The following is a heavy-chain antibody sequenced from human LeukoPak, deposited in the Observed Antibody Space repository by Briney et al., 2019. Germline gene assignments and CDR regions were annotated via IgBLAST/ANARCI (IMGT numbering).Heavy chain of an antibody. CDR2: IKSKTDGGTT. J-gene: IGHJ3*02. CDR1: GFSFNNAW. V-gene: IGHV3-15*01. D-gene: IGHD2-2*01. Sequence: GGSLRLSCAASGFSFNNAWLSWVRQAPGKGLEWVGRIKSKTDGGTTDYAAPVKARFTISRDGSKKTLYLQMNSLKTEDTAVYYCTTEAYCSSTTCPGAFDIWGQGTMVTVSS. CDR3: TTEAYCSSTTCPGAFDI.